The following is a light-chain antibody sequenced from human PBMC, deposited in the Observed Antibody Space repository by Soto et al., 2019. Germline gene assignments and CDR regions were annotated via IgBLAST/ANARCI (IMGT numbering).Light chain of an antibody. CDR1: QVISSY. Sequence: DIQLTQSPSTLSASVGDRVTITCRASQVISSYLAWYQQKPGRAPKLLIYAASTLQSGVPSRFSGSGSGTEFTLTINSLQPEDFATYYCQQYESYPITFGQGTRLEIK. CDR3: QQYESYPIT. CDR2: AAS. V-gene: IGKV1-9*01. J-gene: IGKJ5*01.